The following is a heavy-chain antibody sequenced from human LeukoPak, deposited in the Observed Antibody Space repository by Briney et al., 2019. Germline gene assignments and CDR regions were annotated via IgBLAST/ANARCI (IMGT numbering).Heavy chain of an antibody. CDR2: ISGHGDST. J-gene: IGHJ4*02. CDR1: GFTFSSYS. Sequence: GGSLRLSCAASGFTFSSYSMNWVRQGPGRGLEWVSAISGHGDSTYYADSVKGRFTISRDNSKNTLFLQMSSLRAEDTAVYYCAKGDYGGDFRYFDYWGQGTLVTVPS. CDR3: AKGDYGGDFRYFDY. D-gene: IGHD4-23*01. V-gene: IGHV3-23*01.